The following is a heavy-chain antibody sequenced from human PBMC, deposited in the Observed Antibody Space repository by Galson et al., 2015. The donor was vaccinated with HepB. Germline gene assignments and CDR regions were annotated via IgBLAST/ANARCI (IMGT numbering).Heavy chain of an antibody. D-gene: IGHD5-12*01. V-gene: IGHV3-7*01. CDR1: GFTFSSYW. CDR3: ARIGFSRYDFDY. Sequence: SLRLSCAVSGFTFSSYWMSWVRQAPGKGLEWVANIKQDGSEKHYVDSVKGRFTISRDNAKNSLYLQMNSLRAEDTAVYYCARIGFSRYDFDYWGQGTLVTVSS. J-gene: IGHJ4*02. CDR2: IKQDGSEK.